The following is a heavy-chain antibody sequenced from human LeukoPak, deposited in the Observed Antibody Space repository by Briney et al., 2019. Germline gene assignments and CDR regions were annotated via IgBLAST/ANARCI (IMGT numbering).Heavy chain of an antibody. D-gene: IGHD6-19*01. CDR3: AKGGPLSSGWYLSFDY. J-gene: IGHJ4*02. CDR2: ISGSGGST. Sequence: GGSLRLSCAASGFTFSSYAMSWVRRAPGKGLEWVSAISGSGGSTYYADSVKGRFTISRDNSKNTLYLQMNSLRAEDTAVYYCAKGGPLSSGWYLSFDYWGQGTLVTVSS. CDR1: GFTFSSYA. V-gene: IGHV3-23*01.